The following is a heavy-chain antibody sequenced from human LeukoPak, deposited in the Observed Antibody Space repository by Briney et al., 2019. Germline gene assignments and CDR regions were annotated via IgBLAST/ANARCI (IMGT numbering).Heavy chain of an antibody. J-gene: IGHJ4*02. CDR3: AKGVTAAAGPFDY. D-gene: IGHD2-2*01. CDR1: GFTFDDYA. CDR2: LNWNGGSI. V-gene: IGHV3-9*01. Sequence: SGGSLRLSCAASGFTFDDYAMHWVRQAPGKGLEWVSGLNWNGGSIGYADSVKGRFTISRDNAKNSLYLQMNSLRAEDTALYYCAKGVTAAAGPFDYWGQGTLVTVSS.